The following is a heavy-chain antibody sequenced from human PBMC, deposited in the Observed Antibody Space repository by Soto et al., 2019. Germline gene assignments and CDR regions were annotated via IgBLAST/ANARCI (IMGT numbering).Heavy chain of an antibody. V-gene: IGHV3-21*01. CDR2: ISSSSSYI. Sequence: EVQLVESGGGLVKPGGSLRLSCAASGFTFSSYSMNWVRQAPGKGLEWVSSISSSSSYIYYADSVKGRFTISRDNAKNSRDLQMSSRRTEDTAVYYCARDLSVATRGSGTGDYWGQGTLVTVSS. D-gene: IGHD3-10*01. CDR3: ARDLSVATRGSGTGDY. J-gene: IGHJ4*02. CDR1: GFTFSSYS.